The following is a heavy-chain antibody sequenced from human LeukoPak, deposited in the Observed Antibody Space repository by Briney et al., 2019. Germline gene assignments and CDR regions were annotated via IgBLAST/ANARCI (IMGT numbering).Heavy chain of an antibody. D-gene: IGHD6-19*01. CDR2: IYYSGST. V-gene: IGHV4-59*01. Sequence: SETLSLTCTVSGGSISSYYWSWIRQPPGKGLEWIGYIYYSGSTNYNPSLKSRVTISVDTSKNQFSLKLSSVTAADTAVYYCARDSPSPGYSSGWYGGGSAFDIWGQGTMVTVSS. CDR1: GGSISSYY. CDR3: ARDSPSPGYSSGWYGGGSAFDI. J-gene: IGHJ3*02.